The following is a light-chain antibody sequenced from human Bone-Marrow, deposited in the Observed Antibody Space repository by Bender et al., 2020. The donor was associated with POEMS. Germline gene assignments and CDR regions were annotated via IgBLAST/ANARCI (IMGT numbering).Light chain of an antibody. Sequence: QSVLTQPPSASGTPGQSVIISCSGTDSNFGGNNVNWYQHLPGTAPRLVVYSNYQRPSGIPDRFSGSQSGTSASLAISGLRSEDDADYYCATWDDSLSGHVVFGGGTKLTVL. CDR2: SNY. CDR1: DSNFGGNN. V-gene: IGLV1-47*02. J-gene: IGLJ2*01. CDR3: ATWDDSLSGHVV.